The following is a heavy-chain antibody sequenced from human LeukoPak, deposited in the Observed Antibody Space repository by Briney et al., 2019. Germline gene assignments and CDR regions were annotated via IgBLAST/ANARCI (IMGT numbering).Heavy chain of an antibody. CDR2: IYTSGST. V-gene: IGHV4-4*07. D-gene: IGHD3-9*01. Sequence: SETLSLTFTVPGGSISSYYWSWIRQPAGKGLEWIGRIYTSGSTNYNPSLKSRVTMSVDTSKNQFSLKLSSVTAADTAVYYCARDLTGYYQGWFDPWGQGTLVTVSS. CDR1: GGSISSYY. J-gene: IGHJ5*02. CDR3: ARDLTGYYQGWFDP.